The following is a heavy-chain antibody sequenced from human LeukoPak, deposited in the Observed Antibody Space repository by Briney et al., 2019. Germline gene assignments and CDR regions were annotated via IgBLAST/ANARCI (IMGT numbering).Heavy chain of an antibody. CDR2: IDYSGHT. J-gene: IGHJ5*02. CDR1: GASISSSSRADYFF. CDR3: ARPLYNSWDRFDP. D-gene: IGHD3-16*01. Sequence: NPSETLSLTCTVSGASISSSSRADYFFWGWIRQAPGKGLEWIGSIDYSGHTYYNPSLKTRATISVATPKNQFSLSLRSVTAADTAVYYCARPLYNSWDRFDPWGQGTLITVS. V-gene: IGHV4-39*01.